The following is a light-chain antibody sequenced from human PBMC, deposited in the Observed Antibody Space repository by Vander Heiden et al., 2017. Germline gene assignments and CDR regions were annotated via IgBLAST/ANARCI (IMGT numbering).Light chain of an antibody. CDR1: QSISSY. CDR3: QQCDSNPFT. V-gene: IGKV1-39*01. Sequence: DIPMTQSPSSLSASVGDRVTITCRASQSISSYLSWYQQKPGKAPKLLIYGASSLESGVPSRFSGSGSGTDFTLTISSLQPEDFAIYYCQQCDSNPFTFGQGTKVDIK. J-gene: IGKJ1*01. CDR2: GAS.